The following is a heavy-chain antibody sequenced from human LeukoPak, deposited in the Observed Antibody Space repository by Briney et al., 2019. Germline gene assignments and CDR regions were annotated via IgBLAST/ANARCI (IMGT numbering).Heavy chain of an antibody. CDR3: ARGQWLPVFDF. D-gene: IGHD3-22*01. CDR2: FYHSGST. V-gene: IGHV4-61*03. Sequence: SETLSLICTVSGGSISSGGYYWSWIRQPPGKGLEWIGYFYHSGSTNYNPSLKSRVTISVDTSKNHFSLKLSSVTAADTAVYYCARGQWLPVFDFWGQGTLVTVSS. CDR1: GGSISSGGYY. J-gene: IGHJ4*02.